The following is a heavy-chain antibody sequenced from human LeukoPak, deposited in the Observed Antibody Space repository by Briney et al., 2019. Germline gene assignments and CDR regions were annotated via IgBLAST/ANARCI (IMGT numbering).Heavy chain of an antibody. D-gene: IGHD1-14*01. CDR1: GFTFSTYA. CDR2: ISGSGGST. J-gene: IGHJ4*02. V-gene: IGHV3-23*01. Sequence: SGGSLRLSCVASGFTFSTYAMSWVRQAPGKGLEWVSTISGSGGSTYYADSVKGRFTISRDNSKNTLYLQMNSLRAEDTAVYYCAKVPEREFDYWGQGTLVTVSS. CDR3: AKVPEREFDY.